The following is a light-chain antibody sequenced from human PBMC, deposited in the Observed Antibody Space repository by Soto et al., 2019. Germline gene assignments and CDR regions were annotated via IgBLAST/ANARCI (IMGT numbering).Light chain of an antibody. CDR3: QHYNDWQT. CDR2: GAS. CDR1: QTISSN. Sequence: DIVMTQSPATLSVSPGERVTLSCRASQTISSNLAWYQQKPGQAPRLLIFGASTRAADIPDRFTGRGFGTVCTLTVSRLQAEDCAFYYCQHYNDWQTFGQGTRVEVK. J-gene: IGKJ1*01. V-gene: IGKV3-15*01.